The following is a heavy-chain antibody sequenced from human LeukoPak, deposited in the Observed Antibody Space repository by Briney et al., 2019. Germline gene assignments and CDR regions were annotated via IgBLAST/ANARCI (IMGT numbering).Heavy chain of an antibody. D-gene: IGHD6-6*01. J-gene: IGHJ3*02. V-gene: IGHV4-4*09. Sequence: SETLSLTCTDSGGSISSYYWSWIRQPPGKGLEWIGYIYTSGSTNYNPSLKSRVTISVDTSKNQFSLKLSSVTAADTAVYYCARGGIAARPSAFDIWGQGTMVTVSS. CDR1: GGSISSYY. CDR2: IYTSGST. CDR3: ARGGIAARPSAFDI.